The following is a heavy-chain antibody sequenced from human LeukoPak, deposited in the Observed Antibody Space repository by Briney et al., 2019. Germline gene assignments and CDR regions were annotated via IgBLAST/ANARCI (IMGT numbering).Heavy chain of an antibody. D-gene: IGHD5-18*01. CDR3: ARGGGYSYGTYYYYMDV. CDR2: IYYSGST. J-gene: IGHJ6*03. V-gene: IGHV4-59*01. Sequence: SETLSLTCTVSGGSISSYYWSWIRQPPGKGLEWIGYIYYSGSTNYNPSLKSRVTISVDTSKNQFSLKLSSVTAADTAVYYCARGGGYSYGTYYYYMDVWGKGTTVTISS. CDR1: GGSISSYY.